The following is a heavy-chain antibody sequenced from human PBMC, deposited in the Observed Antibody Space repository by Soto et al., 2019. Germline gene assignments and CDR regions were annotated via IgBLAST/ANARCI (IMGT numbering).Heavy chain of an antibody. CDR1: GGSISSGGYY. Sequence: PSETLSLTCTVSGGSISSGGYYWSWIRQHPGKGLEWIGYIYYSGSTYYNPSLKSRVTISVDTSKNQFSLKLSSVTAADTAVYYCARDLSNKAMVEAYWLDPWGPGTLVTVSS. V-gene: IGHV4-31*03. J-gene: IGHJ5*02. CDR3: ARDLSNKAMVEAYWLDP. D-gene: IGHD5-18*01. CDR2: IYYSGST.